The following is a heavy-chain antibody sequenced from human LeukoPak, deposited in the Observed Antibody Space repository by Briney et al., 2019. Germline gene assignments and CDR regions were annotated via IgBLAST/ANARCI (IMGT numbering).Heavy chain of an antibody. V-gene: IGHV3-66*01. CDR3: ARETFYYGFDV. CDR1: GFTVSSYY. Sequence: GGSLRLSCAASGFTVSSYYMSWVRQAPGMGLECVSVLYSGGETYYADSVKGRFTISRDNSQNTLYLQMSSLRAEDTAVYYCARETFYYGFDVWGQGTTVTVSS. J-gene: IGHJ6*02. CDR2: LYSGGET.